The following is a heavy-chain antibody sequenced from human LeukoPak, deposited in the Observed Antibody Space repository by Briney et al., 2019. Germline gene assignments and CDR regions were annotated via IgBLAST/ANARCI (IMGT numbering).Heavy chain of an antibody. Sequence: WASVTVSCKASGGTFSNYAISWVRQAPGQGLEWMGGIIPIFATANYAQKFQGRVTITADESTSTAYMELSSLRSEDTAIYCCARGWDFDSGGRPTAYVYWGQGTLVSVS. CDR3: ARGWDFDSGGRPTAYVY. CDR1: GGTFSNYA. D-gene: IGHD3-22*01. V-gene: IGHV1-69*13. CDR2: IIPIFATA. J-gene: IGHJ4*02.